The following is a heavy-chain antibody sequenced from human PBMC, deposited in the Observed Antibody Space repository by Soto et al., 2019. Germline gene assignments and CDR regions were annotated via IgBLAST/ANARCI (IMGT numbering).Heavy chain of an antibody. CDR3: ARDQPSYGMDV. CDR2: IIPIFGTA. V-gene: IGHV1-69*13. CDR1: GFTFTSYA. Sequence: SVKVSCKASGFTFTSYAISWVRQAPGQGLEWMGGIIPIFGTANYAQKFQGRVTITADESTSTAYMELSSLRSEDTAVYYCARDQPSYGMDVWGQGTTVTVSS. J-gene: IGHJ6*02.